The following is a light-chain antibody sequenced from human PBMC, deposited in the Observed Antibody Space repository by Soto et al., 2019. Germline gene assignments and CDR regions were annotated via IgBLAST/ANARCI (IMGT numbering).Light chain of an antibody. CDR2: WAS. J-gene: IGKJ1*01. V-gene: IGKV4-1*01. CDR3: QQYYRPWT. CDR1: QSVLYSSNNKNY. Sequence: DIVMTQSPDCLAVSLGERATINCKSCQSVLYSSNNKNYLAWYQQKPGQPPKLLIYWASTRESGVPDRFSGSGSGTDFTLTISSLQAEDVAVYYCQQYYRPWTFGQGTKVEIK.